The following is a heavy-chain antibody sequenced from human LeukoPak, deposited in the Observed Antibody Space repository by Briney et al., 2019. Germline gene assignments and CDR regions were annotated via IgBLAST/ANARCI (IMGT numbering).Heavy chain of an antibody. CDR3: ARDVYSSSSGTFDY. CDR2: MKHDGSEK. Sequence: GSLRLSYAASGFTFSRHWRTWVRQAPGKGLEWVANMKHDGSEKNYVDSVKGRFTISRDNAKNSLYLQMNSLRAEDTAVYYCARDVYSSSSGTFDYWGQGTLVTVSS. J-gene: IGHJ4*02. CDR1: GFTFSRHW. D-gene: IGHD6-6*01. V-gene: IGHV3-7*03.